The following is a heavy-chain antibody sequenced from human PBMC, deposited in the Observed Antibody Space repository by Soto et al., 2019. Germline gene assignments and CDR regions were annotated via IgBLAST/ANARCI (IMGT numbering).Heavy chain of an antibody. CDR2: IKHDTSEA. CDR3: ARDGRPFSGPYRPSRFDY. J-gene: IGHJ4*02. Sequence: PGGSLRLSCAASGFKFSDYWMSWVRQAPGKGLEWVGNIKHDTSEAHYADSVKGRFTITRDNIKNFLFLQMNGLRSDDTASYYCARDGRPFSGPYRPSRFDYWGLGTLVTVSS. V-gene: IGHV3-7*03. D-gene: IGHD3-16*02. CDR1: GFKFSDYW.